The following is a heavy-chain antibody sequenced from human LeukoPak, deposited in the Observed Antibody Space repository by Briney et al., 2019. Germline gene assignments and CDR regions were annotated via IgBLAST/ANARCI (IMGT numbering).Heavy chain of an antibody. V-gene: IGHV6-1*01. CDR1: GDSVSSNSAA. J-gene: IGHJ6*02. CDR3: ARSTSSLLYGMDV. CDR2: TYYRSKWYN. D-gene: IGHD6-13*01. Sequence: SQTLSLTCAISGDSVSSNSAAWDWIRQSPSRGLEWLGRTYYRSKWYNEYAVSVESRVTINPDTSKNQYSLQLNSVTPEDTAVYYCARSTSSLLYGMDVWGQGTTVTVSS.